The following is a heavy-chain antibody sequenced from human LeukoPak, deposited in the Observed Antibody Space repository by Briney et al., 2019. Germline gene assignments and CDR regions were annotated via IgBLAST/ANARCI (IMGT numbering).Heavy chain of an antibody. CDR2: ISRSSSAI. CDR1: GFTFSSYT. Sequence: PGGSLRLSCAASGFTFSSYTMRWVRQTPGKGLEWVSYISRSSSAIYYADSVKGRFTISRDNAKNSLYLQMNSLRDEDTAVYYCAGGLGMDVWGQGTTVTVSS. J-gene: IGHJ6*02. D-gene: IGHD4-23*01. V-gene: IGHV3-48*02. CDR3: AGGLGMDV.